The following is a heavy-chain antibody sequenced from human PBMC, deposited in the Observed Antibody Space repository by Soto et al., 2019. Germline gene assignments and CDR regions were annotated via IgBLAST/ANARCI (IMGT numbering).Heavy chain of an antibody. V-gene: IGHV1-2*04. CDR3: ARGAGSSGYFYGMDV. J-gene: IGHJ6*02. CDR1: GKSIVDCY. Sequence: CRASGKSIVDCYMRCVRQEKGQGLEWMGWINPNSGGTNYAQKFQDWVTMTRDTSISTAYMELSRLRSDDTAVYYCARGAGSSGYFYGMDVWGQGTTVTVSS. CDR2: INPNSGGT. D-gene: IGHD3-22*01.